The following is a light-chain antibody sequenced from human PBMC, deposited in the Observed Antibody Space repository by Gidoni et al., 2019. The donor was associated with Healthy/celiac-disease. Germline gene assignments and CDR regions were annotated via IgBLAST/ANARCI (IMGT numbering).Light chain of an antibody. J-gene: IGLJ1*01. CDR3: SSYTSSSTLV. V-gene: IGLV2-14*01. CDR2: DVS. Sequence: QSALTQPASVSGSPGQSITISCPGTSSDVGGYNYVSWYQQLPGKAPKLMIYDVSNRPSVVSNRFSGSKSGNTASLTISGLQAEYEADYYCSSYTSSSTLVFGTGTKVTVL. CDR1: SSDVGGYNY.